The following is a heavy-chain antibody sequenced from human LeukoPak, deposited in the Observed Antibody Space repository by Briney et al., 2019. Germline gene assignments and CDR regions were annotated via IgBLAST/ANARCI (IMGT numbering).Heavy chain of an antibody. D-gene: IGHD3-10*01. V-gene: IGHV4-39*07. J-gene: IGHJ5*02. Sequence: SETLSLTCTVSGGSISSYYWGWVRQPPGKGLEWIGGIYHSGSTYYNPALKSRVTISVDTSKNKFSLKLSSVTAADTAVYYCARDSGTTWEVKFDPWGQGTLVTVSS. CDR2: IYHSGST. CDR3: ARDSGTTWEVKFDP. CDR1: GGSISSYY.